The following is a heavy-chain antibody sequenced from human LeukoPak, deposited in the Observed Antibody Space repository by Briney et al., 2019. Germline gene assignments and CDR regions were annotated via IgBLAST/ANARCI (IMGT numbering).Heavy chain of an antibody. CDR2: INPNGGDT. CDR3: AREPGYCTGGSCFDY. V-gene: IGHV1-2*02. Sequence: ASVKVSCKVSGYTFTAYYMHWVRQAPGQGLEWMGWINPNGGDTNYAQKFQGRVTMTRDTSISTAYMELSRLRSDDTAVYYCAREPGYCTGGSCFDYWGQGTLVTVSS. CDR1: GYTFTAYY. J-gene: IGHJ4*02. D-gene: IGHD2-15*01.